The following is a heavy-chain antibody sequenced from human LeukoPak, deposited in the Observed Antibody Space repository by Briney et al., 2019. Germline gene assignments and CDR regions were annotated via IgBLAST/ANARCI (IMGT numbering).Heavy chain of an antibody. CDR3: AKEKGVVPAAMILDY. V-gene: IGHV3-30*02. Sequence: PGGSLRLSCAASGFTFSSHGMHWVRQAPGKGLEWVTFIRSDGSSNYYGDSVKGRFTLSRDNFKNTLSLQMNSLRAEDTAVYYCAKEKGVVPAAMILDYWGQGTLVTVSS. CDR1: GFTFSSHG. D-gene: IGHD2-2*01. J-gene: IGHJ4*02. CDR2: IRSDGSSN.